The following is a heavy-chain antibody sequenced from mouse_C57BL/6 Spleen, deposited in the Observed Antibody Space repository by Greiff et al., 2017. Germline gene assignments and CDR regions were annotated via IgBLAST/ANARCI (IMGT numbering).Heavy chain of an antibody. D-gene: IGHD1-1*02. Sequence: VKLVESGPELVKPGASVKLSCKASGYTFTSYDINWLKQRPGQGLEWIGWISPRDGSTKYNEKFKGTATVTVDTSSSTAYMELHSLTSEDSAVDFCARWVLWSYYFDYWGQGTTRTGSS. J-gene: IGHJ2*01. CDR3: ARWVLWSYYFDY. V-gene: IGHV1-85*01. CDR1: GYTFTSYD. CDR2: ISPRDGST.